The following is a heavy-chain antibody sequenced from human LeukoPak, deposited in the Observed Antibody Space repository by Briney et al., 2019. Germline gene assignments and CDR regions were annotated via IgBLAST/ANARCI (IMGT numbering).Heavy chain of an antibody. J-gene: IGHJ6*02. V-gene: IGHV4-61*02. Sequence: KPSETLSLTCTVSGGSISSDSYYWSWIRQPAGKGLEWIGRIYTSGSTNYNPSLKSRVTISVDTSKNQFSLKLSSVTAADTAVYYCVSIGLYGSGTEDVWGQGTTVTVSS. CDR1: GGSISSDSYY. D-gene: IGHD3-10*01. CDR3: VSIGLYGSGTEDV. CDR2: IYTSGST.